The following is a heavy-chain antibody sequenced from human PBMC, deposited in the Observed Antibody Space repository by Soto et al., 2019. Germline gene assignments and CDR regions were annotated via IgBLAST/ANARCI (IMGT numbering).Heavy chain of an antibody. CDR1: GFTFDDYA. J-gene: IGHJ4*02. Sequence: EVQLVESGGGLVQPGRSLRLSCAASGFTFDDYAMPWVRQAPGKGLAWVSGISWNSGSIGYAGSVKGRFTISRDNAKNYLYMQMNSLRAEDTALYYCAKDIGDGSSTSCPADFDYWGQGTLVTVSS. D-gene: IGHD2-2*01. V-gene: IGHV3-9*01. CDR3: AKDIGDGSSTSCPADFDY. CDR2: ISWNSGSI.